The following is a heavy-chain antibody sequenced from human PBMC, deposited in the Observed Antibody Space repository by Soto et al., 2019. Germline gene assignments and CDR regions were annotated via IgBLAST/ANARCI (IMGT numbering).Heavy chain of an antibody. V-gene: IGHV3-66*02. D-gene: IGHD4-17*01. CDR1: GFSVSTSH. CDR2: IYSGGAT. CDR3: ARDQTYGDSPFGMDV. J-gene: IGHJ6*02. Sequence: GGSLRLSCAAAGFSVSTSHISWVRQAPGKGLEWVSVIYSGGATHYAVSVKGRLIISRDKSKNTVDLQMNSLRAEDTAVYYCARDQTYGDSPFGMDVWGQGTTVTVSS.